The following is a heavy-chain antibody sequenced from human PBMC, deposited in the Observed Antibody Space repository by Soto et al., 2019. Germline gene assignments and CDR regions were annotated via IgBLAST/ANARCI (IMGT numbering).Heavy chain of an antibody. V-gene: IGHV1-69*06. CDR2: IIPIFGTA. Sequence: SVKVSCKASGGTFSSYAISWVRQAPGQGLEWMGGIIPIFGTANYAQKFQGRVTITADKSTSTAYMELSSLRSEDTAVYYCARDKGYSSSWYEPFDYWGQGTLVTVS. CDR1: GGTFSSYA. J-gene: IGHJ4*02. D-gene: IGHD6-13*01. CDR3: ARDKGYSSSWYEPFDY.